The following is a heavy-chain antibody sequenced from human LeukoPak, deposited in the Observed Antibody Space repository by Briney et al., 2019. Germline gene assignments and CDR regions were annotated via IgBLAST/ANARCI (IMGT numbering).Heavy chain of an antibody. Sequence: GASVKVSCKASGYTFTGYYMHWVRQAPGQGLEWMGWINPNSGGTNYAQKFQGRVTMTRDTSISTAYMELSRLRSDDTAMYYCARTSTSGWYSHMDVWGKGTTVTVSS. CDR1: GYTFTGYY. D-gene: IGHD6-19*01. CDR3: ARTSTSGWYSHMDV. J-gene: IGHJ6*03. CDR2: INPNSGGT. V-gene: IGHV1-2*02.